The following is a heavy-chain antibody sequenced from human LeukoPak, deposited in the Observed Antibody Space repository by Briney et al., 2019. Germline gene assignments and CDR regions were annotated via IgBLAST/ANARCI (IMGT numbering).Heavy chain of an antibody. J-gene: IGHJ6*02. CDR2: ISSDGGGT. CDR1: GFTFSNYA. Sequence: GGSLRLSCSASGFTFSNYAIHWVRQAPGKGLEYVSTISSDGGGTYYSDSVKGGFTLSRDNSKNTLYLQMSSLRAEDTAVYYCVKGRGGDFYYGLDVWGQGTTVTVSS. CDR3: VKGRGGDFYYGLDV. D-gene: IGHD3-16*01. V-gene: IGHV3-64D*06.